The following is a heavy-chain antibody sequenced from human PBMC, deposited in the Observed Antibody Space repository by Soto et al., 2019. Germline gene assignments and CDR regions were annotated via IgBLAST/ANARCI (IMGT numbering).Heavy chain of an antibody. CDR3: ARDEGEVGATSWFDP. Sequence: GGSLRLSCAASGFTFSSYAMHWVRQAPGKGLEWVAVISYDGSNKYYADSVKGRFTISRDNSKNTLYLQMNSLRAEDTAVYYCARDEGEVGATSWFDPCGQGTLVTVSS. J-gene: IGHJ5*02. CDR1: GFTFSSYA. CDR2: ISYDGSNK. V-gene: IGHV3-30-3*01. D-gene: IGHD1-26*01.